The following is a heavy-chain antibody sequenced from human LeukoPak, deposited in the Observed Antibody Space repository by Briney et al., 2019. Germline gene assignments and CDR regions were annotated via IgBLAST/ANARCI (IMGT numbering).Heavy chain of an antibody. CDR1: GGSVNSGSYY. Sequence: TSETLSLTCTVPGGSVNSGSYYWNWIRQPPGKGLEWIGYIYYSGSTNYNPSLKSRVTISVDTSKNQFSLKLSSVTAADTAVYYCARAAYSGSYHSDYWGQGTLVTVSS. CDR2: IYYSGST. CDR3: ARAAYSGSYHSDY. J-gene: IGHJ4*02. D-gene: IGHD1-26*01. V-gene: IGHV4-61*01.